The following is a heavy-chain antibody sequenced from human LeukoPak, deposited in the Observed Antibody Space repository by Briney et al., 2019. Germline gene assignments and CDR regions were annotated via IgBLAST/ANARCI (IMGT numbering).Heavy chain of an antibody. CDR3: TTDWAMVRGVTDAFDI. J-gene: IGHJ3*02. V-gene: IGHV3-15*01. D-gene: IGHD3-10*01. CDR2: IKSKTDGGTT. Sequence: GGALRLSCAASGFTFSNAWMSWVRQAPGKGLEGVGRIKSKTDGGTTDYAAPVKRRFTISRDDSKNTLYLQMNSLKTEDTAVYYCTTDWAMVRGVTDAFDIWGQGTMVTVSS. CDR1: GFTFSNAW.